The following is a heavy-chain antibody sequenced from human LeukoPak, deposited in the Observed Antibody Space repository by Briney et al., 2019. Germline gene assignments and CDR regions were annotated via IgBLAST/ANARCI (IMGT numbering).Heavy chain of an antibody. D-gene: IGHD6-19*01. Sequence: GGSLRLSCAASGFTFSSYTMHWVRQAPDKGLEWVAVISHDGGNKYYADSVKGRFTISRDNSKNTLYLQMNGLRAEETAMYYCATPYTSGWSLYFDNWGQGTLVTVSS. V-gene: IGHV3-30-3*01. CDR2: ISHDGGNK. J-gene: IGHJ4*02. CDR1: GFTFSSYT. CDR3: ATPYTSGWSLYFDN.